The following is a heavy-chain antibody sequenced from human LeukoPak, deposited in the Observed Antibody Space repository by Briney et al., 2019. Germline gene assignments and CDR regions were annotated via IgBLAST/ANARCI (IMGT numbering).Heavy chain of an antibody. D-gene: IGHD6-19*01. Sequence: GASVKVSCKASGYTFTDYYMHWVRQAPGQGLEWMGRINADSGGTNYIQRFQGRVTMTRDTSISTAYLELTWLRSDDTAIYYCASAAYTGAWYVYWGPGTLVTVSS. J-gene: IGHJ4*02. CDR3: ASAAYTGAWYVY. V-gene: IGHV1-2*06. CDR2: INADSGGT. CDR1: GYTFTDYY.